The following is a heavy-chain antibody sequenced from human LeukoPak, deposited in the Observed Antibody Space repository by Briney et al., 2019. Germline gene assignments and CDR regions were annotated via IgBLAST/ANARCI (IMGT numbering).Heavy chain of an antibody. CDR3: ATYRQVLLPFES. D-gene: IGHD2-8*02. CDR2: IFPSGGEI. V-gene: IGHV3-11*01. CDR1: GFTFSDYY. J-gene: IGHJ4*02. Sequence: GGSLRLSCAASGFTFSDYYLSWIRQPPGKGLEWVSSIFPSGGEIHYADSVRGRFTISRDNSKSTLSLQMNSLRAEDTAIYYCATYRQVLLPFESWGQGTLVTVSS.